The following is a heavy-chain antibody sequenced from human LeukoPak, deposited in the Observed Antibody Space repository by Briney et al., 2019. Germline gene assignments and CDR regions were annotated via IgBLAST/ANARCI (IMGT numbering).Heavy chain of an antibody. CDR3: AKDPRFSYCSSTSCAYAFDI. CDR2: ISGNVDYI. V-gene: IGHV3-23*01. J-gene: IGHJ3*02. Sequence: GGSLRLSCTASGLTFSSYAMSWVRQAPGKGLEWVSGISGNVDYIYYADSVKGRFTISRDNSKNTLYLHMNSLRAEDTAVYYCAKDPRFSYCSSTSCAYAFDIWGQGTMVTVSS. CDR1: GLTFSSYA. D-gene: IGHD2-2*01.